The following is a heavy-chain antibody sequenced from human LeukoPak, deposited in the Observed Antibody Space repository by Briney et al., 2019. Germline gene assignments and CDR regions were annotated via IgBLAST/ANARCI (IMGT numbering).Heavy chain of an antibody. CDR3: ARGGRSGWYRVGWFDP. Sequence: ASVKVSCKASGYTFTSYDINWVRQATGQGLEWMGWMNPNSGNTGYAQKFQGRVTMTRNTSISTAYMELSSLRSEDTAVYYCARGGRSGWYRVGWFDPWGQGTLVTVSS. D-gene: IGHD6-19*01. V-gene: IGHV1-8*02. CDR2: MNPNSGNT. CDR1: GYTFTSYD. J-gene: IGHJ5*02.